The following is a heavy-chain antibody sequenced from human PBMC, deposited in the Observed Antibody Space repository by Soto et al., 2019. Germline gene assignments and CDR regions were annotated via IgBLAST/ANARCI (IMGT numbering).Heavy chain of an antibody. CDR3: ARTRPLRYFDWLSIGWFDP. D-gene: IGHD3-9*01. V-gene: IGHV2-26*01. CDR2: IFSNDEK. Sequence: QVTLKESGPVLVKPTETLTLTCTVSGFSLSNARMGVSWIRQPPGKALEWLAHIFSNDEKSYSTSLKSRLTISKDTSKSQVVLIMTNMDPVDTATYYCARTRPLRYFDWLSIGWFDPWGQGTLVTVSS. J-gene: IGHJ5*02. CDR1: GFSLSNARMG.